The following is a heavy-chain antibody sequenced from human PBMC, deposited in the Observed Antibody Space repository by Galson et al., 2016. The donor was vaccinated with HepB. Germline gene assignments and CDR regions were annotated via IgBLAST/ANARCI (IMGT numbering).Heavy chain of an antibody. CDR2: IYQSGSI. Sequence: SETLSLTCAVSGGSISGTSWWSWVRQPPGKGLEWVGEIYQSGSINYNPSLERRVTISIDKSKNQFSLKLTSVTAADTAVYYCARDGKGYCSVGSCHSWPVWGQGTRVTGAS. D-gene: IGHD2-15*01. CDR1: GGSISGTSW. V-gene: IGHV4-4*02. J-gene: IGHJ4*02. CDR3: ARDGKGYCSVGSCHSWPV.